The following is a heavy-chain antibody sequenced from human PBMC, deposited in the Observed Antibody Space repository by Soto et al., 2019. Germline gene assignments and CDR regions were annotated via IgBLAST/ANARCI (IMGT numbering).Heavy chain of an antibody. CDR2: ISHSGSST. CDR3: AKGSWVHHGSEGGNWLDP. CDR1: GVTFSNYA. D-gene: IGHD3-10*01. Sequence: EVQFLESGGGLVQPGGSLRLSCAASGVTFSNYAMNWVRQAPGKGLEWVSGISHSGSSTYYADSVQGRFTISRDNSKNTLFLQMNSLTAEDTAVYYCAKGSWVHHGSEGGNWLDPWGQGTLVTVSS. J-gene: IGHJ5*02. V-gene: IGHV3-23*01.